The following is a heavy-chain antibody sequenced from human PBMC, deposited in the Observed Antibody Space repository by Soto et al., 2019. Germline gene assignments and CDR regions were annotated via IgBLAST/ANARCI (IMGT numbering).Heavy chain of an antibody. V-gene: IGHV1-18*01. Sequence: ASVKVSCKASGYTFTSYGISWVRQAPGQGLEWMGWISAYNGNTNYAQKLQGRVTMTTDTSTSTAYMELRSLRSDDTAVYYCARDSSSLGAAGGFDYWGQGTLVTVSS. D-gene: IGHD6-6*01. J-gene: IGHJ4*02. CDR3: ARDSSSLGAAGGFDY. CDR2: ISAYNGNT. CDR1: GYTFTSYG.